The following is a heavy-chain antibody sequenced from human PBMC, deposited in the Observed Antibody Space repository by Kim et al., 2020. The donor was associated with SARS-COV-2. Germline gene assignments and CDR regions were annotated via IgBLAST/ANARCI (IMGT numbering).Heavy chain of an antibody. V-gene: IGHV1-3*01. Sequence: KYKQNFQGRIPITRDTSATTAYLELSSLRSEDTAVYYCAREGDGYNGYYYWGQGTLVTVSS. CDR3: AREGDGYNGYYY. D-gene: IGHD5-18*01. J-gene: IGHJ4*02.